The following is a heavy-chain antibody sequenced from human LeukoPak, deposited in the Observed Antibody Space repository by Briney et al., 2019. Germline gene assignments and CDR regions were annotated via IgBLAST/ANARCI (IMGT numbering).Heavy chain of an antibody. Sequence: ASVKVSCKASGYTFTSYDINWVRQATGQGLEWMGWMNPNSGNTGYAQKFQGRVTITRNTSISTAYMELSSLRSEDTAVYYCARGGGYCSSTSCPYYFDYWGQGTLVTVSS. J-gene: IGHJ4*02. D-gene: IGHD2-2*01. CDR1: GYTFTSYD. CDR2: MNPNSGNT. V-gene: IGHV1-8*03. CDR3: ARGGGYCSSTSCPYYFDY.